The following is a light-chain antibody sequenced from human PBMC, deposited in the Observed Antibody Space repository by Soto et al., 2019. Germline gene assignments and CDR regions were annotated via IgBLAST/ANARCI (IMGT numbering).Light chain of an antibody. V-gene: IGKV3-20*01. J-gene: IGKJ4*01. CDR3: QQYGSAPPRLT. CDR2: GAS. Sequence: EIVLTQSPGTLSLSPGERATLSCRASQSVSSSYLAWYQQKPGQAPRPLIYGASSWATGIPDRFSGSGSGTDFTLTISRLEPEDFAVYYCQQYGSAPPRLTFGGGTKVEIK. CDR1: QSVSSSY.